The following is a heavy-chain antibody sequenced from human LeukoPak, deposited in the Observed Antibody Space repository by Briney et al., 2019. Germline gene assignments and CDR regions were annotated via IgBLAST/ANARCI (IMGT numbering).Heavy chain of an antibody. J-gene: IGHJ5*02. CDR2: IYSSGST. D-gene: IGHD2-2*01. Sequence: KPSETLSLTCTVSGGSITGYYWSWIRQPPGKGLEWIGYIYSSGSTNYNPSLKGRGTISVDTSKNQISLKLNSVTAADTAVYYCARDGSFPGSPNNWLDPWGQGTLVTVSS. CDR1: GGSITGYY. V-gene: IGHV4-4*08. CDR3: ARDGSFPGSPNNWLDP.